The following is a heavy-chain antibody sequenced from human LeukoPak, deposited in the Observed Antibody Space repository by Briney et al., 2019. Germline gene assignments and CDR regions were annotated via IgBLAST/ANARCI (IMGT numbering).Heavy chain of an antibody. Sequence: GGSLRLSCAASGFSFGGYALHWVRQAPGKGLEWVASISWNSGDIVHADSVKGRFTISRDNSKNTLYLQMNNLGAEDTAVYYCARAAYDINGYTANHDYWGQGTLVTVSS. J-gene: IGHJ4*02. CDR1: GFSFGGYA. CDR2: ISWNSGDI. V-gene: IGHV3-9*01. D-gene: IGHD3-22*01. CDR3: ARAAYDINGYTANHDY.